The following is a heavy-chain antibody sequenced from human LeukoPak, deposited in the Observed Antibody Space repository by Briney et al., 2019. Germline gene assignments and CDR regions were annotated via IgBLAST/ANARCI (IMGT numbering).Heavy chain of an antibody. CDR2: IYYSGST. CDR1: GGSISSSSHY. V-gene: IGHV4-39*07. Sequence: SETLSLTCTVSGGSISSSSHYWGWIRQPPGKGLEWIGSIYYSGSTYYNPSLKSRVTISVGTSKNQFSLKLSSVTAADTAVYYCARGGHCTNGVCYQTYNWFDPWGQGTLVTVSS. D-gene: IGHD2-8*01. CDR3: ARGGHCTNGVCYQTYNWFDP. J-gene: IGHJ5*02.